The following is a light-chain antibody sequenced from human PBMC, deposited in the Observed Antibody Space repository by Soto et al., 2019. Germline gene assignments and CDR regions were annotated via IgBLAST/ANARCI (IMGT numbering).Light chain of an antibody. CDR1: NIATKA. Sequence: SYELTQPPSVSVAPGQTARIACGGNNIATKAVHWYQQRPGQAPVVVVYDDDHRPSGIPERFSGSSSGNTATLTISRVEAGDEADYYCQVWDTGIDHWVFGGGTKLTVL. V-gene: IGLV3-21*02. J-gene: IGLJ3*02. CDR3: QVWDTGIDHWV. CDR2: DDD.